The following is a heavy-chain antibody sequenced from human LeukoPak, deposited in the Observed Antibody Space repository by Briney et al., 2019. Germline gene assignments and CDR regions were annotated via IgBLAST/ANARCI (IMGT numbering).Heavy chain of an antibody. V-gene: IGHV3-21*01. D-gene: IGHD3-3*01. CDR2: ISSSSSYI. CDR3: ARRHTRFFLDY. J-gene: IGHJ4*02. Sequence: GGSLRLSCAASGFTFSSYTMHRVRQAPGKGLEWVSSISSSSSYIYYADSVKGRFTISRDNAKNSLYLQMNSLRAEDTAVYYCARRHTRFFLDYWGQGTLVTVSS. CDR1: GFTFSSYT.